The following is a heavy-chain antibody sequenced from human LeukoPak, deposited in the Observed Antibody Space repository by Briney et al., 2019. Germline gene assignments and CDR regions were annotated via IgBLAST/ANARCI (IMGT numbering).Heavy chain of an antibody. CDR1: GFTFSSYA. J-gene: IGHJ4*02. V-gene: IGHV3-30-3*01. CDR2: ISYDGSNK. CDR3: ARDETVTSRYFDY. Sequence: GGSLRLSCAASGFTFSSYAMHWVRQAPGKGLEWVAVISYDGSNKYYADSVKGRFTISRDNSKNTLYLQTNSLRAEDTAVYYCARDETVTSRYFDYWGQGTLVTVSS. D-gene: IGHD4-11*01.